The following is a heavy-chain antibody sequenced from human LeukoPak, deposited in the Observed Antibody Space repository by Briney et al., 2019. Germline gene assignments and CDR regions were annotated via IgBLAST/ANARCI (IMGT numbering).Heavy chain of an antibody. CDR1: GFTFDDYA. V-gene: IGHV3-9*01. J-gene: IGHJ5*02. CDR2: ISWNSGSI. Sequence: GRSLRLSCAASGFTFDDYAMHWVRQALGKGLEWVSGISWNSGSIGYADSVKGRFTISRDNAKNSLYLQMNSLRAEDTALYYCALCNETRDWFDPWGQGTLVTVSS. CDR3: ALCNETRDWFDP.